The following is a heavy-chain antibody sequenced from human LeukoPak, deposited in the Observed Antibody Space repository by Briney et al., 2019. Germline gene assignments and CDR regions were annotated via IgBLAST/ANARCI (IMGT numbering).Heavy chain of an antibody. CDR1: GFTFSTYG. D-gene: IGHD1-1*01. J-gene: IGHJ4*02. Sequence: GGSLRLSCAASGFTFSTYGVHWVRQAPGKGLELVAFIRYDGSNKYYADSVKGRFTISRDTSKNTLYLQMNSLRPEDTAVYYCAKDSTTGTTTAIDYWGQGTLVTVSS. V-gene: IGHV3-30*02. CDR2: IRYDGSNK. CDR3: AKDSTTGTTTAIDY.